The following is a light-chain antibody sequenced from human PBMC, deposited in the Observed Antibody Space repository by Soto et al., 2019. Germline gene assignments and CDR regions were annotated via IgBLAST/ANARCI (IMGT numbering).Light chain of an antibody. CDR2: EVS. J-gene: IGLJ1*01. V-gene: IGLV2-14*01. CDR3: SSYTSRSTPCV. CDR1: SSDVGGYNY. Sequence: QSALTQHASVSGYPGQSITISCTGTSSDVGGYNYVSWYQQHPGKAPELMIYEVSNRPSGVSSRFSGSKSGNTASLTISGLQAEDEADYYCSSYTSRSTPCVFGTGTKLTVL.